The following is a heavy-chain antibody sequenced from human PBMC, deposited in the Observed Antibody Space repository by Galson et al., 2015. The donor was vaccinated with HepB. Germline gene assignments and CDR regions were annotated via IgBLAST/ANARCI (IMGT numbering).Heavy chain of an antibody. D-gene: IGHD6-19*01. J-gene: IGHJ4*02. CDR1: GFTVSSNY. CDR3: AWDIAVAGASGY. V-gene: IGHV3-53*01. CDR2: IYSGGST. Sequence: SLRLSCAASGFTVSSNYMSWVRQAPGKGLEWVSVIYSGGSTYYADSVKGRFTISRDNSKNTLYLQMNSLRAEDTVVYYCAWDIAVAGASGYSCQGTLVPVS.